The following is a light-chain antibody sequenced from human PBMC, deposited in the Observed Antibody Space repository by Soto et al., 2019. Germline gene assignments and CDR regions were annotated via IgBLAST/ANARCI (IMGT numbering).Light chain of an antibody. V-gene: IGLV2-14*01. CDR3: SSYRTGGPFV. Sequence: QSALTQPASVSGSPGQSIAISCTGTSSDVGGYNYVSWYQQLPGKAPKLLISEVSNRPSGVSHRFSGSKSGNTASLTISGLQAEDEADYYCSSYRTGGPFVFVTGTKLTVL. CDR2: EVS. CDR1: SSDVGGYNY. J-gene: IGLJ1*01.